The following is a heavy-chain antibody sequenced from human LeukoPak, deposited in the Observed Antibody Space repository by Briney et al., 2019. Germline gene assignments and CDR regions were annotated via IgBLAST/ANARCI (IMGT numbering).Heavy chain of an antibody. V-gene: IGHV4-34*01. Sequence: SETLSFKSSVYAVSCYDIYWGRQPPGPGHGLEGIVELNHSGSTNYNPSLKSRVTISVDTSKNQFSLKLSSVTAADTAVYYCARRQTSRYFECWGQGTLVTVSS. CDR1: AVSCYDIY. J-gene: IGHJ4*02. D-gene: IGHD3-9*01. CDR2: LNHSGST. CDR3: ARRQTSRYFEC.